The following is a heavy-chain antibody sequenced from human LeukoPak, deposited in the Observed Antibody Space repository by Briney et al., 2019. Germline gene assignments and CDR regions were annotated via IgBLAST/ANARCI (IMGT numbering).Heavy chain of an antibody. CDR2: IWSGGNNK. J-gene: IGHJ4*02. Sequence: GGSLRLSCAASGFTFSSYGMHWVRQAPGKGLEWVALIWSGGNNKFYADSVKGRFTISRDDSKNTLYLQMNSLSAEDTAVYYCARWSLDYWGQGTLVTVSS. V-gene: IGHV3-33*01. CDR3: ARWSLDY. CDR1: GFTFSSYG.